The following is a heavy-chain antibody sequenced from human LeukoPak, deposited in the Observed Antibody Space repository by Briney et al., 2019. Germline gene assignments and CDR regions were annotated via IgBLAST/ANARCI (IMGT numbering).Heavy chain of an antibody. V-gene: IGHV3-21*01. CDR3: ASSTSRAGGPGGHSFDY. CDR1: GFIFGSYS. D-gene: IGHD2-2*01. Sequence: GGSLRLSCAASGFIFGSYSMNWVRQAPGKGLEWVSSISSSTSYMYYADSVKGRFTISRDNAKNSLYLQVNSLRADDTAVYYCASSTSRAGGPGGHSFDYWGQGTLVTVSS. J-gene: IGHJ4*02. CDR2: ISSSTSYM.